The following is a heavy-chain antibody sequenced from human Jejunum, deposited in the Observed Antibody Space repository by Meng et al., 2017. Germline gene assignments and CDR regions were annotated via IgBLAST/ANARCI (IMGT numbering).Heavy chain of an antibody. CDR3: AIGGPGPRLLN. CDR1: GGSFSGYY. Sequence: QGQVQQWGAGLLKPSETLSLTCAVYGGSFSGYYWTWIRQPPGKGLEWIGEINHNGSPYYNPSLNNRVTMSVDTSKNQLSLKLSSVTAADTAVYHCAIGGPGPRLLNWGQGTLVTVSS. V-gene: IGHV4-34*01. J-gene: IGHJ4*02. CDR2: INHNGSP. D-gene: IGHD1-14*01.